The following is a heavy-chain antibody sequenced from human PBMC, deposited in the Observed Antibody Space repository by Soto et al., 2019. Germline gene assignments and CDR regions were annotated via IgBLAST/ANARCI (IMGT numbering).Heavy chain of an antibody. CDR3: GRDIDV. J-gene: IGHJ6*02. CDR1: GFSCSTYW. V-gene: IGHV3-7*01. Sequence: GGSLRLSCAASGFSCSTYWMSWVRQAPGKGLEWVANINQDGTAKNYVDSVKGRFIISRDNAKDSLYLQMNSLRAEDTAMYYCGRDIDVWGQGTTVTVSS. CDR2: INQDGTAK.